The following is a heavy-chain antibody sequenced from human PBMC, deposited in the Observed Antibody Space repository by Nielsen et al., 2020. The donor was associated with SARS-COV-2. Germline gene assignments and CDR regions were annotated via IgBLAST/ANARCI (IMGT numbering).Heavy chain of an antibody. Sequence: GESLKISCAASGFTFSSYEMNWVRQAPGKGLEWVSYISSSGSTIYYADSVKGRFTISRDNSKNTLYLQMNSLRAEDTAVYYCAKDRWFGEPTGGMDVWGQGTTVTVSS. CDR2: ISSSGSTI. CDR1: GFTFSSYE. D-gene: IGHD3-10*01. J-gene: IGHJ6*02. CDR3: AKDRWFGEPTGGMDV. V-gene: IGHV3-48*03.